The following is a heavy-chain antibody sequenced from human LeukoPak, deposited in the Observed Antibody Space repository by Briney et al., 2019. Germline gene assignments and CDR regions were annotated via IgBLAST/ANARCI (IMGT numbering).Heavy chain of an antibody. CDR2: IWYNGSNK. J-gene: IGHJ4*02. D-gene: IGHD3-10*01. Sequence: PGGSLRLSCAASGFTFSSYGMHWVRQAPGKGVEGVAVIWYNGSNKYYADSVTGRFTISRDNSKNTLYLQMNSLRAEDTAVYYCARAHQYYYGSGSYWGQGTLVTVSS. CDR1: GFTFSSYG. CDR3: ARAHQYYYGSGSY. V-gene: IGHV3-33*01.